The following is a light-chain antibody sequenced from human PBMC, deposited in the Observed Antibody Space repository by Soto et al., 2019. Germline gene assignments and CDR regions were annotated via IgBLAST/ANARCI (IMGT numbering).Light chain of an antibody. CDR1: QSVSIL. Sequence: EIVLKQSPGTLSLSPGERATLSCRASQSVSILLAWCQQRPGQAPRLLIYGASTRAAGIPDRFSGSGSGTDFTLTITRLEPEDSAVYFCQQYTGPPTTFGQGTRLEI. CDR2: GAS. J-gene: IGKJ5*01. V-gene: IGKV3-20*01. CDR3: QQYTGPPTT.